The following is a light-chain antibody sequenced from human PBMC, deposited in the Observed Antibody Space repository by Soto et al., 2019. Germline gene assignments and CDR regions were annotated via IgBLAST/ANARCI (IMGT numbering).Light chain of an antibody. CDR3: QQRSNWPPVLT. J-gene: IGKJ4*01. CDR1: QSVSSY. Sequence: EIVFTQSPATLSLSPGERATLSCRASQSVSSYLAWYQQKPGQAPRLLIYDASNRATGIRARFSGSGSGTDFTLTISSLEPEDFAVYYCQQRSNWPPVLTFGGGTKVEIK. CDR2: DAS. V-gene: IGKV3-11*01.